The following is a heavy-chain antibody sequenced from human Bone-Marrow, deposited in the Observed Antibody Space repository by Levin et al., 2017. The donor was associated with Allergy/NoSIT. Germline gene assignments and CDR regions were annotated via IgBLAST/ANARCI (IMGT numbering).Heavy chain of an antibody. Sequence: GESLKISCKASGYTFTSYDINWVRQATGQGLEWMGWMNPNSGNTGYAQKFQGRVTMTRNTSISTAYMELSSLRSEDTAVYYCARGSVVQGVILWGQGTLVTVSS. D-gene: IGHD3-10*01. CDR3: ARGSVVQGVIL. CDR1: GYTFTSYD. CDR2: MNPNSGNT. J-gene: IGHJ4*02. V-gene: IGHV1-8*01.